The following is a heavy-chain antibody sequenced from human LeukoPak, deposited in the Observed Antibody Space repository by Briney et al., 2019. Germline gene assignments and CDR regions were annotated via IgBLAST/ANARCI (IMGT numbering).Heavy chain of an antibody. CDR3: ARGLGYGSGSYYLGFDM. CDR2: IYYSGST. V-gene: IGHV4-39*01. J-gene: IGHJ3*02. Sequence: PSETLSLTCTVFGGSISTSSSYWGWNRQPPGKGLEWIGSIYYSGSTYYNPSLKSRVTISVDTSRNQFSLKLSSVSAADTAVYYCARGLGYGSGSYYLGFDMWGQGTMVTVSS. D-gene: IGHD3-10*01. CDR1: GGSISTSSSY.